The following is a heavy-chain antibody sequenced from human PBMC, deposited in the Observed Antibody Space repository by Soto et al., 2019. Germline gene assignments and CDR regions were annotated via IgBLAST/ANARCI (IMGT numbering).Heavy chain of an antibody. CDR2: FDPEDGET. CDR1: GYTLAKLS. J-gene: IGHJ2*01. CDR3: AIGGYISGPPGWYFDL. Sequence: QVQLVQSGAEVKKPGASVKVSCKVSGYTLAKLSMHWVRQAPGKGLEWMGSFDPEDGETIYAQKFQGRVTMTEDTSTDTACMDLSSLRSEDTAVYYCAIGGYISGPPGWYFDLWGRGTLVTVSS. V-gene: IGHV1-24*01. D-gene: IGHD5-18*01.